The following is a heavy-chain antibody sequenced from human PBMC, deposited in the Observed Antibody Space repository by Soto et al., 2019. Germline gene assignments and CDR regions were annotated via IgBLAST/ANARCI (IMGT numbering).Heavy chain of an antibody. CDR2: ISGSGGST. CDR3: AKDLDYGDYAFRASSHGMDV. D-gene: IGHD4-17*01. V-gene: IGHV3-23*01. CDR1: GFTFSSYA. J-gene: IGHJ6*02. Sequence: GGSLRLSGAASGFTFSSYAMSWVRQAPGKGLEWVSAISGSGGSTYYADSVKGRFTISRDNFKNTLYPQMNSLRAEDTAVYYFAKDLDYGDYAFRASSHGMDVWGPGTRVTFSS.